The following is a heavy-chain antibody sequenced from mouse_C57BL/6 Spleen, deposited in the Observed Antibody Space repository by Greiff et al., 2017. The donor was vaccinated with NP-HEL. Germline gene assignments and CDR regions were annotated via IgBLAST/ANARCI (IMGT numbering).Heavy chain of an antibody. D-gene: IGHD2-1*01. V-gene: IGHV1-62-2*01. CDR1: GYTFTEYT. CDR2: FYPGSGSI. CDR3: ARHEGIYYGNGGARDY. Sequence: QVQLQQSGAELVKPGASVKLSCKASGYTFTEYTIHWVKQRSGQGLEWIGWFYPGSGSIKYNEKFKDKATLTADKSSSPVYMELSRLTSEDSAVYFCARHEGIYYGNGGARDYWGQGTSVTVSS. J-gene: IGHJ4*01.